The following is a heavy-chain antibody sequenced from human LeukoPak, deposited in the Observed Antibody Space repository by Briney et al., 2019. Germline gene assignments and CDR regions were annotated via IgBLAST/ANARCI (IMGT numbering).Heavy chain of an antibody. Sequence: GGSLRLSCAASGFTFSSYNMNWVRQAPGKGLEWVSSISTSSYIDYAESVKGRFTISRDNAKNSLFLQMNSLRAEDTAVYYCARDGVEVATYALDIWGQGTMVTVSS. CDR3: ARDGVEVATYALDI. CDR1: GFTFSSYN. V-gene: IGHV3-21*01. CDR2: ISTSSYI. D-gene: IGHD5-24*01. J-gene: IGHJ3*02.